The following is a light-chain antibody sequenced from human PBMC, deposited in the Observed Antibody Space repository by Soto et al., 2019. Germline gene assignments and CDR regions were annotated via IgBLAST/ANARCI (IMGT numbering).Light chain of an antibody. CDR2: DAS. J-gene: IGKJ4*01. CDR1: KSVRSF. CDR3: QQLSDPPSFT. Sequence: EVLLTQSPATLSLSPGERATLSCRASKSVRSFLAWYQQKPGQAPRLLIYDASNRATGIPARFSGSGSGTGFTRTISSLEPEDFAVYYCQQLSDPPSFTFGGGTKVEIK. V-gene: IGKV3-11*01.